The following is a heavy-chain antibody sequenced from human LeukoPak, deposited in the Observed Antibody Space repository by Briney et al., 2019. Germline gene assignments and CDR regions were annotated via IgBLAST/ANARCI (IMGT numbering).Heavy chain of an antibody. CDR2: INPNSGGT. J-gene: IGHJ3*02. CDR1: GYTFSGYY. Sequence: ASVSVSCKASGYTFSGYYMHWVRQAPGQGLEWVGWINPNSGGTNYAQKFQGWVTMTRDTSISTAYMELSRLRSDDTAVYFCARGVLPAAMRGVGDAFDIWGQGTMVTVSS. V-gene: IGHV1-2*04. D-gene: IGHD2-2*01. CDR3: ARGVLPAAMRGVGDAFDI.